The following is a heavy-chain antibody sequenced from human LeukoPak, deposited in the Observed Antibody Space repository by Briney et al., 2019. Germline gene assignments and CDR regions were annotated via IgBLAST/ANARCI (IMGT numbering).Heavy chain of an antibody. CDR1: GGSIGSYY. Sequence: KPSETLSLTCIVAGGSIGSYYWSWIRQPAGKGLEWIGGSYTSGSTNYNPSLKSRVTMSVDTSKTQFSLKLSSVTAADTAVYYCASEMVRGVITYWGQGTLVTVSS. D-gene: IGHD3-10*01. J-gene: IGHJ4*02. V-gene: IGHV4-4*07. CDR3: ASEMVRGVITY. CDR2: SYTSGST.